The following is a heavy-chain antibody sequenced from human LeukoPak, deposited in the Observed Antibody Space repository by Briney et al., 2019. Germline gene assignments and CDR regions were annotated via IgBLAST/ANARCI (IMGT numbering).Heavy chain of an antibody. J-gene: IGHJ6*02. Sequence: ASVKVSCKASGYTFTSYAMHWVRQAPGQRLEWMGWINAGNGNTKYSQKFQGRVTITRDTSASTAYMELSSLRSEDTAVYYCARDGIAAAATAYYYGMDVWGQGTTVTVSS. D-gene: IGHD6-13*01. CDR2: INAGNGNT. V-gene: IGHV1-3*01. CDR1: GYTFTSYA. CDR3: ARDGIAAAATAYYYGMDV.